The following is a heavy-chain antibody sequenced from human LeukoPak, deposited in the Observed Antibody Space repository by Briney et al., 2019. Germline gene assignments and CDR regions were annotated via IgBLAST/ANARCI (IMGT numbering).Heavy chain of an antibody. J-gene: IGHJ4*02. CDR3: ARRGSYFDY. CDR1: GGSISSSSYY. V-gene: IGHV4-39*01. Sequence: NPSETLSLTCTVSGGSISSSSYYWGWIRQPPGKGLEWIGSIYYSGSTYYNPSLKSRVTISVDTSKNQFSLKLSSVTAADTAVYYCARRGSYFDYWGQGTLVTVSS. CDR2: IYYSGST. D-gene: IGHD1-26*01.